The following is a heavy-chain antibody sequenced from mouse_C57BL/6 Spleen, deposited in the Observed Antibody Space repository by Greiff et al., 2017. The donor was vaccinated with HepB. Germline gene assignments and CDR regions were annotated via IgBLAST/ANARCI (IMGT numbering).Heavy chain of an antibody. J-gene: IGHJ4*01. CDR2: IHPNSGST. D-gene: IGHD2-2*01. CDR1: GYTFTSYW. Sequence: QVQLQQPGAELVKPGASVKLSCKASGYTFTSYWMHWVKQRPGQGLEWIGMIHPNSGSTNYNEKFKSKATLTVDKSSSTAYMQLSSLTSEDSAVYYCARVYYGYDEVYYYAMDYWGQGTSVTVSS. CDR3: ARVYYGYDEVYYYAMDY. V-gene: IGHV1-64*01.